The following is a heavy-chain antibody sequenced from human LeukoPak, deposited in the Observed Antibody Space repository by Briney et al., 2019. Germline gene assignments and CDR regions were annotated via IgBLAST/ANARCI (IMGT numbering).Heavy chain of an antibody. V-gene: IGHV3-23*01. Sequence: PGGSLRLSCAASGFTFSSYAMSWVRQAPGKGVEGVSAISGSGGSTYYADSVKGRFTISRDNSKNTLYLQMNSLRAEDTAVYYCAKGGYYDILTGYDYWGQGTLVTVSS. CDR3: AKGGYYDILTGYDY. D-gene: IGHD3-9*01. CDR1: GFTFSSYA. J-gene: IGHJ4*02. CDR2: ISGSGGST.